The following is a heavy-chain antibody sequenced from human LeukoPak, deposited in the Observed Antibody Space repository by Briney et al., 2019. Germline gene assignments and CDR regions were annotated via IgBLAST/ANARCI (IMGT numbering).Heavy chain of an antibody. CDR1: GFSFNIHG. D-gene: IGHD5-18*01. V-gene: IGHV4-59*11. CDR2: IYYSGST. J-gene: IGHJ6*03. CDR3: RGYSYGNNPYYYYYMDV. Sequence: GSLRLSCAASGFSFNIHGMNWVRQAPGKGLEWIGYIYYSGSTNYNPSLKSRVTISVDTSKNQFSLKLSSVTAADTAVYYCRGYSYGNNPYYYYYMDVWGKGTTVTVSS.